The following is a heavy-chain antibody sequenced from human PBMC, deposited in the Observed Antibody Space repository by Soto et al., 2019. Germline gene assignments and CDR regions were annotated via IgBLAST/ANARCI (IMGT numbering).Heavy chain of an antibody. V-gene: IGHV1-18*01. CDR3: ATGVRKYSSGSFGMDV. Sequence: ASVKVSCKASGYTSTSYGISWVRQAPGQGLEWMGWISAYNGNTNYAQKLQGRVTMTTDTSTSTAYMELRSLRSDDTAVYYCATGVRKYSSGSFGMDVWGQGTTVTVSS. CDR1: GYTSTSYG. CDR2: ISAYNGNT. J-gene: IGHJ6*02. D-gene: IGHD6-19*01.